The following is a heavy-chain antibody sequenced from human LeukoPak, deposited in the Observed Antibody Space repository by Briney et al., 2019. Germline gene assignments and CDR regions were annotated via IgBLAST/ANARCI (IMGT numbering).Heavy chain of an antibody. CDR1: GGSISGYY. V-gene: IGHV4-59*01. CDR2: IYYSGSA. J-gene: IGHJ4*02. D-gene: IGHD6-6*01. CDR3: ARDIGAARPDY. Sequence: SETLSLTCTVSGGSISGYYWSWIRQPPGKGLEWIGYIYYSGSAKYNPSLKSRVTISVDTSKNQFSLKLTSVTAADTAVYYCARDIGAARPDYWGQGTLVTVSS.